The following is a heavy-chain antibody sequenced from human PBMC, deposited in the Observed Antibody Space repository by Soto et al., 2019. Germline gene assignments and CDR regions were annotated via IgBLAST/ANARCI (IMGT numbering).Heavy chain of an antibody. J-gene: IGHJ6*03. CDR2: INPNSGGT. D-gene: IGHD6-13*01. CDR3: AWGGYDSSSRPYPYYYYYMDV. Sequence: GASVKVSCKASGYTFTGYYMHWVRQAPGQGLEWMGWINPNSGGTNYAQKFQGWVTMTRDTSISTAYMELSRLRSDDTAVYYCAWGGYDSSSRPYPYYYYYMDVWGKGTTVTVSS. CDR1: GYTFTGYY. V-gene: IGHV1-2*04.